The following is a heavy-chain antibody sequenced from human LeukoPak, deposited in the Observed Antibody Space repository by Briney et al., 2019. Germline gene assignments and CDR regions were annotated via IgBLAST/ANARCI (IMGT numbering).Heavy chain of an antibody. CDR3: ARGRGFDY. Sequence: KPSETLSLTCAVSGYSISSGYYWGWIRQPPGQGVEWMGRIYHSGSTYYNPSLKSRVTISVDTSKNQFSLKLSSVPAADTAVYYCARGRGFDYWGQGTLVTVSS. CDR2: IYHSGST. CDR1: GYSISSGYY. V-gene: IGHV4-38-2*01. D-gene: IGHD3-16*01. J-gene: IGHJ4*02.